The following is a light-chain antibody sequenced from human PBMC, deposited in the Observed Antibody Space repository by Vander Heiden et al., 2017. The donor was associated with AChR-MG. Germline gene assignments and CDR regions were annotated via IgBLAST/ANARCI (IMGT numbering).Light chain of an antibody. CDR1: QRVSSH. V-gene: IGKV3D-11*03. Sequence: IVLPQSPATLSLSPGETATLSFRASQRVSSHLAWYQQKPGQAPRLLIHDASRRATGIPVRFSGSGSGTDFTLTISSLEPEDFAVYYCQQRSNWPLTFGGGTKVEIK. CDR2: DAS. CDR3: QQRSNWPLT. J-gene: IGKJ4*01.